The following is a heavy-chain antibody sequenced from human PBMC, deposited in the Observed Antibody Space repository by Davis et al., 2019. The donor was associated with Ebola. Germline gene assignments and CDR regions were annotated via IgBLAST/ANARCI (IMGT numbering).Heavy chain of an antibody. J-gene: IGHJ4*02. CDR3: ARVGGYSDYDRFDY. D-gene: IGHD5-12*01. V-gene: IGHV1-46*01. CDR1: GYPFTSHY. Sequence: ASVKVSCKASGYPFTSHYMHWVRQAPGQGLEWMGMINPRAGYTRYTQKFQDRVTMTRDTSTSTVYMELSSLTSDDTAVYYCARVGGYSDYDRFDYWGQGTQVTVSS. CDR2: INPRAGYT.